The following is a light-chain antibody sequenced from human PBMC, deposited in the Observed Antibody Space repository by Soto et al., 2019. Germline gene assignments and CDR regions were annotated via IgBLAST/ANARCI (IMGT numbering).Light chain of an antibody. V-gene: IGKV3-20*01. Sequence: EIVVTQSPGILSLSPGERATLSCRASQTVSGNYLAWYQQKPGQSPRLLLYGSSDRATGIPDRCSGSGSGTDFTLTINRVEPEDFAVYDCEQYGSSPPYTLGQGTTLEI. CDR3: EQYGSSPPYT. CDR2: GSS. CDR1: QTVSGNY. J-gene: IGKJ2*01.